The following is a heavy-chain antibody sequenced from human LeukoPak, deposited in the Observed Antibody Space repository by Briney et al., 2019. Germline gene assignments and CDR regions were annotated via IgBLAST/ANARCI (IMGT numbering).Heavy chain of an antibody. D-gene: IGHD6-6*01. Sequence: ASVKVSCKASGYTFTSYDINWVRQATGRGLEWMGWMNPNSGNTGYAQKFQGRVTITRDTSINTAYMEMSSLRSEDTAVYYCARRLSRSSYYVAFDIWGQGTLVTVSS. CDR3: ARRLSRSSYYVAFDI. V-gene: IGHV1-8*03. CDR1: GYTFTSYD. J-gene: IGHJ3*02. CDR2: MNPNSGNT.